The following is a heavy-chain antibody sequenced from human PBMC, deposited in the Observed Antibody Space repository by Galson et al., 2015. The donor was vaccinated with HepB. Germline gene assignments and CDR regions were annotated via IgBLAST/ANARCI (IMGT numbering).Heavy chain of an antibody. Sequence: SLRLSCAASGFTFSSYGMHWVRQAPGKGLEWVAVISYDGSNKYYADSVKGRFTISRDNSKNTLYLQMNSLRAEDTAVYYCAKEGSRIVVVPAARGGYFDYWGQGTLVTVSS. D-gene: IGHD2-2*01. CDR2: ISYDGSNK. CDR3: AKEGSRIVVVPAARGGYFDY. V-gene: IGHV3-30*18. CDR1: GFTFSSYG. J-gene: IGHJ4*02.